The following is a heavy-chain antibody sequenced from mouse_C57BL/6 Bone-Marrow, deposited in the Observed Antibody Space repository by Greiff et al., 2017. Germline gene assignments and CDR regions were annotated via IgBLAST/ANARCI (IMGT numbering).Heavy chain of an antibody. CDR2: IYPRSGNT. J-gene: IGHJ4*01. V-gene: IGHV1-81*01. CDR3: ARRGYYAMDY. Sequence: QVQLQQSGAELARPGASVKLSCKASGYTFTSYGISWVKQRTGQGLEWIGEIYPRSGNTYYNEKFKGKATLTSDKSSSTAYLELRSQTSEDSAVYFCARRGYYAMDYWGQGTSVTVSS. CDR1: GYTFTSYG.